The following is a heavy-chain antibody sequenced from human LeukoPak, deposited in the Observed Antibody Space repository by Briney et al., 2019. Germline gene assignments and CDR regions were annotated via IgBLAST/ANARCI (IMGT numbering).Heavy chain of an antibody. CDR2: ISSSSSYI. V-gene: IGHV3-21*01. D-gene: IGHD2-21*02. Sequence: PGGSLKLSCAASGFIFSPYSMNWVRQAPGKGLEWVSSISSSSSYIYYADSVKGRFTISRDNAKNSLYLQMNSLRAEDTAVYYCTRESLQGVTDYWGQGTLVTVSS. CDR1: GFIFSPYS. J-gene: IGHJ4*02. CDR3: TRESLQGVTDY.